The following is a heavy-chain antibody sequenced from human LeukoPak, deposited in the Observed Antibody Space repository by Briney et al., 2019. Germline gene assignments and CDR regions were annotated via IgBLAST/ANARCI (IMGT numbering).Heavy chain of an antibody. CDR3: ARDQVVVIPAAMFDY. J-gene: IGHJ4*02. V-gene: IGHV3-48*02. Sequence: PGGSLRLSCAASGFTFSSYNMNWVRQAPGKGLEGVSYISSSSRTIYYADSVKGRFTISRDNAKNSLYLQMNSLRDEDTAVYYCARDQVVVIPAAMFDYWGQGTLVTVSS. D-gene: IGHD2-2*01. CDR2: ISSSSRTI. CDR1: GFTFSSYN.